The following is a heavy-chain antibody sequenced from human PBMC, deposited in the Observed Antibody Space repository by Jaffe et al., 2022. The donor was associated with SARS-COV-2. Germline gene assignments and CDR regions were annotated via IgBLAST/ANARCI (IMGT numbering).Heavy chain of an antibody. J-gene: IGHJ4*02. CDR1: GFTFSDYA. V-gene: IGHV3-30*04. D-gene: IGHD3-16*01. Sequence: QVQLVESGGGVVQPGGSLRLSCAASGFTFSDYAMRWVRQGPGKGLEWVAIISFDGRNEHYPGSVRGRFRISRDNSKNRVFLQMTSLRPEDAALYFCARDPYIYPSPLPLDYWGQGTLVTVSS. CDR3: ARDPYIYPSPLPLDY. CDR2: ISFDGRNE.